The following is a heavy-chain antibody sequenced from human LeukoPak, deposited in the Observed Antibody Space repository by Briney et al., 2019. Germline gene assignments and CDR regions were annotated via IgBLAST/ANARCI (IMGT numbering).Heavy chain of an antibody. D-gene: IGHD1-26*01. CDR1: GGSFSGYY. CDR3: ARGPTGVGASSRGAFDI. Sequence: PSETLSLTCAVYGGSFSGYYWSWIRQPPGKGLEWIGEINHSGSTNYNPSLKSRVTISVDTSKNQLSLKLSSVTAADTAVYYCARGPTGVGASSRGAFDIWGQGTMVTVSS. J-gene: IGHJ3*02. CDR2: INHSGST. V-gene: IGHV4-34*01.